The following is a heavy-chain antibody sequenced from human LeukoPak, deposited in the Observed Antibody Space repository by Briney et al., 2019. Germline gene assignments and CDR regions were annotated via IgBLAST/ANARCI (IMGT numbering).Heavy chain of an antibody. D-gene: IGHD3-10*01. CDR2: ISTGGSTT. CDR3: ARYYGSGSYVTGGMDV. V-gene: IGHV3-48*03. CDR1: GFTFSSYE. J-gene: IGHJ6*02. Sequence: GGSLRLSCAASGFTFSSYEMSWVRQASGKGLEWLSYISTGGSTTHYADSVKGRFTMSRDNVKNSLYLQMNSLRAEDTAVYYCARYYGSGSYVTGGMDVWGQGTTVTVSS.